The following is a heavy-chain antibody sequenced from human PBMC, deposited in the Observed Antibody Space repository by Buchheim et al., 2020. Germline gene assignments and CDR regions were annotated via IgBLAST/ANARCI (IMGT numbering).Heavy chain of an antibody. Sequence: QVQLQQWGAGLLKPSETLSLTCAVYGGSFSDYVWNWIRQPPGKGLEWIGEINHSGITKYNPSLKSRVTISVDTSKNQFSLKLTSVTAADTAVYHCASARTDWYPMGIWDQGTL. CDR2: INHSGIT. CDR1: GGSFSDYV. CDR3: ASARTDWYPMGI. J-gene: IGHJ4*02. D-gene: IGHD3-9*01. V-gene: IGHV4-34*01.